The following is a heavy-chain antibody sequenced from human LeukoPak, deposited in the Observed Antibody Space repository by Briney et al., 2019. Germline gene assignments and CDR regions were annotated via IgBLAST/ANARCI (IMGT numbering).Heavy chain of an antibody. CDR3: AKSPYNWNAFFGY. D-gene: IGHD1-20*01. V-gene: IGHV3-23*01. Sequence: GGSLRLSCAASGFTLSSYSMNWVRQAPGKGLEWVSAISGSGGSTYYADSVKGRFTISRDNSKNTLYLQMNSLRAEDTAVYYCAKSPYNWNAFFGYWGQGTLVTVSS. J-gene: IGHJ4*02. CDR2: ISGSGGST. CDR1: GFTLSSYS.